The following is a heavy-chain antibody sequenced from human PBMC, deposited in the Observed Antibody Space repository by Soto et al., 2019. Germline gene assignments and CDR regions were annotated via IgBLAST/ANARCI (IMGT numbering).Heavy chain of an antibody. J-gene: IGHJ4*02. V-gene: IGHV3-30-3*01. CDR2: ISYDGSNK. CDR3: ASYPGEYCISTSCYVDY. D-gene: IGHD2-2*01. Sequence: QVQLVESGGGVVQPGRSLRLSCAASGFTFSSYAMHWVRQAPGKGLEWVAVISYDGSNKYYADSVKGRFTISRDNSKNTLYLQRNSLRAEDTAVYYCASYPGEYCISTSCYVDYWGQGTLVTVSS. CDR1: GFTFSSYA.